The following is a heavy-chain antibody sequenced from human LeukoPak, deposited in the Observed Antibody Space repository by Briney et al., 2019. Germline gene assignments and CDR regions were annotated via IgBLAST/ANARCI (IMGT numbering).Heavy chain of an antibody. CDR2: ISSSSSYI. J-gene: IGHJ4*02. V-gene: IGHV3-21*01. CDR1: GFTFSSYS. Sequence: GGSLSLSCAASGFTFSSYSMNWVRQAPGKGLEWVSSISSSSSYIYYADSVKGRFTISRDNAKNSLYLQMNSLRAEDTAVYYCATYDSSGYSFDYWGQGTLVTVSS. D-gene: IGHD3-22*01. CDR3: ATYDSSGYSFDY.